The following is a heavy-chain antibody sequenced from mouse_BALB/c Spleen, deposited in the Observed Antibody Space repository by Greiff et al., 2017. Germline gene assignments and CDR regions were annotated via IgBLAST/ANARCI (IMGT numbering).Heavy chain of an antibody. CDR2: IRLKSDNYAT. D-gene: IGHD2-14*01. J-gene: IGHJ3*01. V-gene: IGHV6-3*01. CDR1: GFTFSSYW. CDR3: TGRYDTWFAY. Sequence: EVKVEESGGGLVQPGGSMKLSCVASGFTFSSYWMSWVRQSPEKGLEWVAEIRLKSDNYATHYAESVKGKFTISRDDSKSRLYLQMNSLRAEDTGIYYCTGRYDTWFAYWGQGTLVTVSA.